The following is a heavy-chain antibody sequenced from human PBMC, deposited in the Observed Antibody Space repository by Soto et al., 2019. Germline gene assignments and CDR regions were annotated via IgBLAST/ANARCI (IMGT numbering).Heavy chain of an antibody. J-gene: IGHJ4*02. Sequence: SETLALTCPVSGGYISSGGYYWSWIRQHPGKGLEWIGYIYYSGSTYYNPSLKSRVTISVDTSKNQFSLKLSSVTAADTAVYYCARVPGSGSYYYPFDYWGQGTLVTVSS. CDR2: IYYSGST. V-gene: IGHV4-31*03. CDR1: GGYISSGGYY. D-gene: IGHD3-10*01. CDR3: ARVPGSGSYYYPFDY.